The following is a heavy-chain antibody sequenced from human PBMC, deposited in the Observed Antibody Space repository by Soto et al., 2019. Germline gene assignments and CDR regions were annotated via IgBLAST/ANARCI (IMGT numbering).Heavy chain of an antibody. J-gene: IGHJ5*02. CDR3: ARGSPTTVTTWFDP. CDR2: IIPVFGKA. V-gene: IGHV1-69*01. Sequence: QLQLVQSGAEVKKPGSSVKVSCKASGGTCSNFAINWVRQAPGQGLEWMGGIIPVFGKAKYAQKFQGRVQFTADESTSTAYMEVNSLTSEDTAVYYCARGSPTTVTTWFDPWGQGSLVIVSS. CDR1: GGTCSNFA. D-gene: IGHD4-17*01.